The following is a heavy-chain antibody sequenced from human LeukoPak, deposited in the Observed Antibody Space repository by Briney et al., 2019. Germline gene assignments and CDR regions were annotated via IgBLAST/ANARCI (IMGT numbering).Heavy chain of an antibody. CDR2: TNPNSGAT. CDR1: GYTFSVYY. D-gene: IGHD2-8*01. J-gene: IGHJ6*03. Sequence: ASVKVSCKTSGYTFSVYYMHWVRQARGQGLEWMGWTNPNSGATNYAQKFQGRVTMTRDTSISTAYMDLSRLRSDDTAIYYRARGLYGVYYYYMDVWGKGTTVTVSS. V-gene: IGHV1-2*02. CDR3: ARGLYGVYYYYMDV.